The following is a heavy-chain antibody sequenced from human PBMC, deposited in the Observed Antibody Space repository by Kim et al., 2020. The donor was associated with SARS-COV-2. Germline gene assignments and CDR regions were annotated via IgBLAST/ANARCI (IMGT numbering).Heavy chain of an antibody. CDR2: IYSGGST. J-gene: IGHJ4*02. V-gene: IGHV3-66*01. Sequence: VIYSGGSTYYADSVKGRFTISRDNSKNTLYLQMNSLRAEDTAVYYCASRVWGQGTLVTVSS. CDR3: ASRV.